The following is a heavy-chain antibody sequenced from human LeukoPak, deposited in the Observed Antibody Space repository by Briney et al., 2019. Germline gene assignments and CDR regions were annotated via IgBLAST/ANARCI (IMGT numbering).Heavy chain of an antibody. J-gene: IGHJ6*02. CDR2: INAYNGNT. CDR3: ARDLRGYSSSWYSDYYYYGMDV. CDR1: RYTFTSYG. D-gene: IGHD6-13*01. V-gene: IGHV1-18*01. Sequence: ASVKVSCKASRYTFTSYGISWVRQAPGQGLEWMGWINAYNGNTNYAQKLQGRVTMTTDTSTSTAYMELRSLRSDDTAVYYCARDLRGYSSSWYSDYYYYGMDVWGQGTTVTVSS.